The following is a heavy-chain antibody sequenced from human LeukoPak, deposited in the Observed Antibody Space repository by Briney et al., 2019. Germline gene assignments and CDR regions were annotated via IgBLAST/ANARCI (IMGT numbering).Heavy chain of an antibody. CDR1: GFTVSSNY. Sequence: GGSLRLSCAASGFTVSSNYMSWVRQALGKGLEWVSVIYSGGSTYYADSVKGRFTISRDNSKNTLYLQMNSLRAEDTAVYCCARVNSARGALDYWGQGTLVTVSS. CDR3: ARVNSARGALDY. J-gene: IGHJ4*02. V-gene: IGHV3-53*01. CDR2: IYSGGST. D-gene: IGHD3-10*01.